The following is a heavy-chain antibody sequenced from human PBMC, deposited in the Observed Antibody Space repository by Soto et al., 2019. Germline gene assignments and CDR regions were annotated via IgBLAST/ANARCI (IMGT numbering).Heavy chain of an antibody. CDR1: GGSISSSSYY. CDR2: IYYSGST. J-gene: IGHJ2*01. V-gene: IGHV4-39*01. CDR3: ARAKAIAASGGWYFDL. Sequence: QLQLQESGPGLVKPSETLSHTCTVSGGSISSSSYYWGWIRQPPGKGLEWVGSIYYSGSTYYNPSLKSRVTISVDTSKTQFSLKLSSVTAADTAVYYCARAKAIAASGGWYFDLWGRGTLVTVSS. D-gene: IGHD6-13*01.